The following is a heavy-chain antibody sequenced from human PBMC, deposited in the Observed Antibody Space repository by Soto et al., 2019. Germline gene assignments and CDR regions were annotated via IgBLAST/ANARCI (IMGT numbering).Heavy chain of an antibody. CDR3: ARDIGGWGSSS. Sequence: GGSLRLSCAASGFTFSSYGMHWVRQAPGKGLEWVAVIWYDGSNKYYADSVKGRFTISRDNSKNTLYLQMNSLRAEDTAVYYCARDIGGWGSSSWGQGTLVTVSS. V-gene: IGHV3-33*01. CDR1: GFTFSSYG. CDR2: IWYDGSNK. J-gene: IGHJ4*02. D-gene: IGHD3-16*01.